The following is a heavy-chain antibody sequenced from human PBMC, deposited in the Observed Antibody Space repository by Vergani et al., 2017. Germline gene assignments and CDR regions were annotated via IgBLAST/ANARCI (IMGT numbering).Heavy chain of an antibody. V-gene: IGHV5-51*01. CDR2: NYPGDSDT. CDR1: GYSFTSYW. D-gene: IGHD6-6*01. CDR3: ARQGEYSSSSVTYYYYCMDV. Sequence: EVQLVQSGAEVKKPGESLKISCKGSGYSFTSYWIGWVRQMPGKGLEWMGINYPGDSDTRHSPSFQGQVTISADKSISTAYLQWSSLKASETAMYYCARQGEYSSSSVTYYYYCMDVWGQGTTVTVSS. J-gene: IGHJ6*02.